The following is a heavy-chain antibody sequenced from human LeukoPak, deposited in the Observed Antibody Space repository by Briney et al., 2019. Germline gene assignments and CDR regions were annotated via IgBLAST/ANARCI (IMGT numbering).Heavy chain of an antibody. CDR2: IKQDGSEK. CDR3: AREGIAAAGDY. CDR1: GFTFSSYW. J-gene: IGHJ4*02. Sequence: GGSLRLSCAASGFTFSSYWMSWVRQAPGKGLEWVANIKQDGSEKNYVDSVKGRLTISRDNAKNSLYLQMNSLRAEDTAVYYCAREGIAAAGDYWGQGTLVTVSS. D-gene: IGHD6-13*01. V-gene: IGHV3-7*04.